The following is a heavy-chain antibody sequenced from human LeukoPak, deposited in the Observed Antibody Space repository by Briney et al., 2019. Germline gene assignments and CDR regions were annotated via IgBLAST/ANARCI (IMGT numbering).Heavy chain of an antibody. V-gene: IGHV3-73*01. CDR1: GFTFSGSA. CDR3: TTSVRYDSVSLDI. D-gene: IGHD3-10*01. Sequence: PGGSLRLSCAASGFTFSGSAMHWVRQASGKGLEWVGRIRSKADSYATAYAASVRGRLIISRDDSKKTAYLQMNSLRTDDTAVYYCTTSVRYDSVSLDIWGQETMLTVPS. CDR2: IRSKADSYAT. J-gene: IGHJ3*02.